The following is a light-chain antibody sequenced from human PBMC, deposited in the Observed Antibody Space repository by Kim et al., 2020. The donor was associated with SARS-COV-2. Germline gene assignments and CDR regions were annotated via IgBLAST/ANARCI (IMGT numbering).Light chain of an antibody. J-gene: IGLJ2*01. CDR1: SSDVGGYNY. CDR2: DVS. CDR3: SSYTSIRYVV. Sequence: GQSITISCTGTSSDVGGYNYVSWYQQHPGKAPKLMIYDVSNRPSGVSNRFSGSKSGNTASLTISGLQAEDEADYYCSSYTSIRYVVFGGGTQLTVL. V-gene: IGLV2-14*03.